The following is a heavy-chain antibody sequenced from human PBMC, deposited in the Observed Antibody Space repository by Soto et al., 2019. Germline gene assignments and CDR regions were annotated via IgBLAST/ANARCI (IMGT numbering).Heavy chain of an antibody. CDR3: ARVVMTTVPASYYSGMDV. CDR1: GGTFSSYA. J-gene: IGHJ6*02. V-gene: IGHV1-69*18. D-gene: IGHD4-4*01. CDR2: IIPFIGTA. Sequence: QVQLVQSGAEVKKPGSSVTVSCKASGGTFSSYAISWVRQAPGQGLEWMGRIIPFIGTANYAQKFQGRVTITADESTSTAYMELTSLRSEDTAVYYCARVVMTTVPASYYSGMDVWGPGTTVTVSS.